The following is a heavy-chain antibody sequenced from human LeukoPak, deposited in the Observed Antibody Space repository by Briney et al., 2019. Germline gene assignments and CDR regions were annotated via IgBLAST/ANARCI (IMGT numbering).Heavy chain of an antibody. V-gene: IGHV1-8*03. D-gene: IGHD5-18*01. CDR3: ARGGDTAMVFDY. CDR1: GYTFTSYD. CDR2: MNPNSGNT. Sequence: ASVKVSCKASGYTFTSYDINWVRQATGQGLEWMGWMNPNSGNTGYAQKFQGRVTITRNTSISTAYMELSSLRSEDTAVYYCARGGDTAMVFDYWGQGTLVTVSS. J-gene: IGHJ4*02.